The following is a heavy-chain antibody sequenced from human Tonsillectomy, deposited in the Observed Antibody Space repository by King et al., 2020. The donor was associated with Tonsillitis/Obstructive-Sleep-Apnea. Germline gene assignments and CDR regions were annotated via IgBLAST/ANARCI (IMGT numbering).Heavy chain of an antibody. CDR1: GFTFSSYA. J-gene: IGHJ4*02. Sequence: VQLVESGGGLVQPGESLRLSCAASGFTFSSYAMSWVRQAPGKGLEWVSTISGGGRNTYYADSVKGRFTISRDNPKNTLYLQMNSLRAEDTAVYYCAKERSSSGWYHSHRRDYWGQGTLVTVSS. D-gene: IGHD6-19*01. CDR3: AKERSSSGWYHSHRRDY. V-gene: IGHV3-23*04. CDR2: ISGGGRNT.